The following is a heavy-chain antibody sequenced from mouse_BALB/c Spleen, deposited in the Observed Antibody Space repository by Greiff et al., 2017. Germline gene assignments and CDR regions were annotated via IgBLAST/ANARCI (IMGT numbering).Heavy chain of an antibody. CDR2: ISSGGST. V-gene: IGHV5-6-5*01. Sequence: EVKLMESGGGLVKPGGSLKLSCAASGFTFSSYAMSWVRRTPEKRLEWVASISSGGSTYYPDSVKGRFTISRDNARNILYLQMSSLRSEDTAMYYCARGGISYFDYWGQGTTLTVSS. CDR1: GFTFSSYA. CDR3: ARGGISYFDY. J-gene: IGHJ2*01.